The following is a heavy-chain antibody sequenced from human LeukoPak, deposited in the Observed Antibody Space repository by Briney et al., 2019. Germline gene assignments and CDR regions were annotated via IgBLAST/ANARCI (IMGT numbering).Heavy chain of an antibody. J-gene: IGHJ3*02. D-gene: IGHD3-9*01. V-gene: IGHV1-2*02. CDR3: ARSSQGITISIRDAFDI. Sequence: GASVKVSCKASGYTFTGYYMHWVRQAPGQGLEWMGWINPNSGGTNYAQKFQGRVTMTRDTSISTAYMELSRLRSDDTAVYYCARSSQGITISIRDAFDIWGQGTMVTVSS. CDR1: GYTFTGYY. CDR2: INPNSGGT.